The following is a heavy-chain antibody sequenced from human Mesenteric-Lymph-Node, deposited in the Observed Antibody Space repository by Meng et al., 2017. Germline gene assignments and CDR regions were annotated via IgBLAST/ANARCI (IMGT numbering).Heavy chain of an antibody. V-gene: IGHV4-4*02. CDR1: GDSISRSKW. CDR2: IHHGGST. CDR3: ARVTYDDSRGYYGTDY. D-gene: IGHD3-3*01. J-gene: IGHJ4*02. Sequence: GQLQESGPGLVKPSGTLSLTCAVSGDSISRSKWWNWVRQSPGKGLEWIGEIHHGGSTNYNPSLERRVTISVDKSTNQFSLKLNSVTAADTAVYYCARVTYDDSRGYYGTDYWGQGILVTVSS.